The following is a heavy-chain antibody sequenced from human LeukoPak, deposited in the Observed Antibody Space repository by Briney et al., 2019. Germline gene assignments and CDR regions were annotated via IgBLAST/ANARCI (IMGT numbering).Heavy chain of an antibody. D-gene: IGHD2-2*02. CDR3: VKDRTGAYTLYY. CDR1: GFTFSNYA. CDR2: ISDDGSRQ. J-gene: IGHJ4*02. Sequence: GGSLRLSCAATGFTFSNYAIDWGRQAPGKGLEWVAFISDDGSRQHYADSVKGRFTISRDNSKNTLNLQMNSLRAEDTAVYYSVKDRTGAYTLYYWGAGALVTVSS. V-gene: IGHV3-30-3*01.